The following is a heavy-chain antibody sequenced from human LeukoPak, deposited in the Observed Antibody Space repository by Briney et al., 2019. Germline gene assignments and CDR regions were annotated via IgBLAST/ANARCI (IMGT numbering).Heavy chain of an antibody. CDR2: INPHSGKT. CDR3: ARLSSHYGDYKVDP. D-gene: IGHD4-17*01. V-gene: IGHV1-8*02. J-gene: IGHJ5*02. Sequence: ASVKVSCKASGYTFTNYVMNWVRQATGQGLEWMGWINPHSGKTGYAQKFQGRVTMTTDTSANTAYMDLSSLRSEDTAVFYCARLSSHYGDYKVDPWGQGTLVTVSS. CDR1: GYTFTNYV.